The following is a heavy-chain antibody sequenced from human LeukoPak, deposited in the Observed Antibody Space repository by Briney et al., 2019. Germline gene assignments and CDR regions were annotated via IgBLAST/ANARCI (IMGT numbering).Heavy chain of an antibody. CDR2: IYYSGST. D-gene: IGHD3-9*01. CDR1: GGSISSSSYY. V-gene: IGHV4-39*01. Sequence: SETLSLTCTVSGGSISSSSYYWGWIRQPPGKGLEWIGSIYYSGSTYYNPSLKSRVTISVDTSKNQFSLKLSSVTAADTAVYYCARQYYDILTGYCTDYYFDYWGQGTLVTVSS. J-gene: IGHJ4*02. CDR3: ARQYYDILTGYCTDYYFDY.